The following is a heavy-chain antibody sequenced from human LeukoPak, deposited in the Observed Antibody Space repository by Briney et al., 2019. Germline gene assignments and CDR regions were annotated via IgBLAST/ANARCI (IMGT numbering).Heavy chain of an antibody. CDR3: AGYTTSGGVTGTYGMDV. V-gene: IGHV4-31*03. Sequence: SETLSLTCTVSGASISSGGYYWTWIRQHPGKGLEWIGYIYYGGSTYHNPSLKSRLTISIDTSKNQFSLKLSSVTAADTAVYYCAGYTTSGGVTGTYGMDVWAQGTTVTVSS. CDR2: IYYGGST. CDR1: GASISSGGYY. J-gene: IGHJ6*02. D-gene: IGHD3-16*01.